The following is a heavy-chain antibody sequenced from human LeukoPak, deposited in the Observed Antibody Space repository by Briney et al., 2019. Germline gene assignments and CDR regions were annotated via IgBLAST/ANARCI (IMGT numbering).Heavy chain of an antibody. D-gene: IGHD3-10*01. V-gene: IGHV3-23*01. J-gene: IGHJ6*03. CDR1: GFTFSSYA. CDR2: ISGSGGST. CDR3: AKDREEWFGTSYMDV. Sequence: GGSLRLSCAASGFTFSSYAMSWVRQAPGKGREWVSAISGSGGSTYYADSVKGRFTISRDNSKNTLYLQTNSLRAEDTAVYYCAKDREEWFGTSYMDVWGKGTTVTVSS.